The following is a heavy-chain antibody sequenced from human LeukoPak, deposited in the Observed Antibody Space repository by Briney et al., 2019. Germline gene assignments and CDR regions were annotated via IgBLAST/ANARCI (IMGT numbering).Heavy chain of an antibody. V-gene: IGHV3-23*01. CDR1: GFTFSSYA. CDR2: TSGSGGST. Sequence: PGGSLRLSCAASGFTFSSYAMNWVRQAPGKGLEWVSGTSGSGGSTYYADSVKGRFTISRDNSKNTLYLQMNSLRVEDTAVYYCAKQYDFWSGPDYWGRGTLVTVSS. J-gene: IGHJ4*02. CDR3: AKQYDFWSGPDY. D-gene: IGHD3-3*01.